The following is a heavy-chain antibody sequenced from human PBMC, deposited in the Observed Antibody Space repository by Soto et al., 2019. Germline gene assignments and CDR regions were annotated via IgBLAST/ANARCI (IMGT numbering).Heavy chain of an antibody. CDR2: IIPIIGII. Sequence: SVKVSCKASGGTFSTYTITWVRQAPGQGLEWMGRIIPIIGIINYAQKFQGRVAISADKFTGTAYMELTGLRSDDTAVYYCAGDPDSHYNDSHASSYPWGQGTLVTVSS. CDR1: GGTFSTYT. CDR3: AGDPDSHYNDSHASSYP. J-gene: IGHJ5*02. V-gene: IGHV1-69*04. D-gene: IGHD4-4*01.